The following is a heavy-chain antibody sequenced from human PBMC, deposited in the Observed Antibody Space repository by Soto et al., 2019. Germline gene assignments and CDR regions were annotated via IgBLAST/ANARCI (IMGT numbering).Heavy chain of an antibody. CDR3: ARDCSGGSCYPGMDV. D-gene: IGHD2-15*01. J-gene: IGHJ6*02. Sequence: GSLRLSCAASGFTFSSYAMSWVRQAPGKGLEWVSAISGSGGSTYYADSVKGRFTISRDNSKNTLYLQMNSLRAEDAAVYFCARDCSGGSCYPGMDVWGQGTTVTVSS. CDR1: GFTFSSYA. V-gene: IGHV3-23*01. CDR2: ISGSGGST.